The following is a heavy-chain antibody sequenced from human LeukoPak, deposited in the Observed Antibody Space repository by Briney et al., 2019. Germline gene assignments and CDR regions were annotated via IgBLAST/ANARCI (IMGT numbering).Heavy chain of an antibody. CDR3: ATLLDALDI. CDR1: GFIFSSYA. CDR2: ISGSGGST. V-gene: IGHV3-23*01. J-gene: IGHJ3*02. Sequence: GGSLRLSCAASGFIFSSYAMSWVRQAPGKGLEWVSGISGSGGSTNSADSVKGRFTISRDNAKNSLYLQMNSLRAEDTAVYYCATLLDALDIWGQGTMVTASS. D-gene: IGHD3-10*01.